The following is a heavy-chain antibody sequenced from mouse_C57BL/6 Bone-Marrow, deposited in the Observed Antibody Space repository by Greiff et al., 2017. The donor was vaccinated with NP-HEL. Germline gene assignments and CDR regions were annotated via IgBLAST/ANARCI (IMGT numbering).Heavy chain of an antibody. CDR3: ARLGIYYGNYVDY. CDR1: GYTFTSYW. D-gene: IGHD2-1*01. V-gene: IGHV1-50*01. J-gene: IGHJ2*01. CDR2: IDPSDSYT. Sequence: QVQLQQPGAELVKPGASVKLSCKASGYTFTSYWMQWVKQRPGQGLEWIGEIDPSDSYTNYNQKFKGKATLTVDTSSSTAYMQLSSLTSEDSAVYYCARLGIYYGNYVDYWGQGTTLTVSS.